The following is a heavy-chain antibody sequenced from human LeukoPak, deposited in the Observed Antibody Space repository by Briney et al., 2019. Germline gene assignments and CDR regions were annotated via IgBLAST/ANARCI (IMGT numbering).Heavy chain of an antibody. CDR3: ARVSESGNSDY. J-gene: IGHJ4*02. CDR2: IWYGGTNK. Sequence: GGSLGLSCAASGFSSTSYGMHWVRQAPGKGLEWVAVIWYGGTNKYYADSVKGRFTISRDTSNNMLYLQMNSLRAEDTAVYYCARVSESGNSDYWGQGTLVTVSS. CDR1: GFSSTSYG. D-gene: IGHD4-23*01. V-gene: IGHV3-33*01.